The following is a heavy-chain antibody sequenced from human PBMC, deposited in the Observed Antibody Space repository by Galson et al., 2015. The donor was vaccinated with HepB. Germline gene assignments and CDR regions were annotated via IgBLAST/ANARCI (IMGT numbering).Heavy chain of an antibody. CDR2: INSDGSST. V-gene: IGHV3-74*01. CDR3: ARDAYSKYPSGWFDP. CDR1: GFMFSSYW. D-gene: IGHD4-11*01. J-gene: IGHJ5*02. Sequence: SLRFSCAASGFMFSSYWMHWVRQAPGKGLVWVSRINSDGSSTSYADSVKGRFTISRDNAKNTLYLQMNRLRAEDTAVYYCARDAYSKYPSGWFDPWGQGTLVTVSS.